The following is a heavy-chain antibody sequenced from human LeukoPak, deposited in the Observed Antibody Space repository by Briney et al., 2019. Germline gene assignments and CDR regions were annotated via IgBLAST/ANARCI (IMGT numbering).Heavy chain of an antibody. V-gene: IGHV4-34*01. CDR1: GDPISSGGFY. Sequence: PSETLSLTCAVPGDPISSGGFYGRWLRQPPGKGLEWIGEINHSGSTNYNPSLKSRVTISVDTSKNQFSLKLSSVTAADTAVYYCARRIAAAGTGWYFDLWGRGTLVTVSS. J-gene: IGHJ2*01. D-gene: IGHD6-13*01. CDR2: INHSGST. CDR3: ARRIAAAGTGWYFDL.